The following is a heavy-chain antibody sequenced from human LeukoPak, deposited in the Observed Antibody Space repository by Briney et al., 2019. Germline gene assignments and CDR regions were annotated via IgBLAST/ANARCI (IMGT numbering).Heavy chain of an antibody. D-gene: IGHD1-26*01. Sequence: ASVKVSCKASGYTFTSYGISWVRQAPGQGLEWMGWISGYNGNTNYAQKLQGRVTMTTDTSTSTAYMDLRSLRSDDTAVYFCAGAWESAFGNWFDPWGQGTLVTVSS. CDR1: GYTFTSYG. J-gene: IGHJ5*02. V-gene: IGHV1-18*01. CDR2: ISGYNGNT. CDR3: AGAWESAFGNWFDP.